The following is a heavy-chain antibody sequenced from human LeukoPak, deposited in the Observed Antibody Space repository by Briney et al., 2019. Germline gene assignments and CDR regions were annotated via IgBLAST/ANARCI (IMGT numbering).Heavy chain of an antibody. D-gene: IGHD3/OR15-3a*01. CDR2: INWNGGST. CDR3: TSARGYDFRASSDY. Sequence: PGGSLRLSCAASGLTFEHYGMSWVRHVPGQGLEWVSGINWNGGSTGYADSVRGRFTISRDNAKNSLYLQLNSLRAEDTAFYYCTSARGYDFRASSDYWGRGTLVTVSS. CDR1: GLTFEHYG. J-gene: IGHJ4*02. V-gene: IGHV3-20*04.